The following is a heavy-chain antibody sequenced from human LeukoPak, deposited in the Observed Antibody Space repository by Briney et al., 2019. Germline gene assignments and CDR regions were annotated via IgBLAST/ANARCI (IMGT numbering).Heavy chain of an antibody. CDR3: ARGSGFMITFGGVIAKGAFDI. D-gene: IGHD3-16*02. CDR1: GGSITGYY. J-gene: IGHJ3*02. Sequence: SETRSLICTVSGGSITGYYWGWIRQPPGKGLEGIGDMYYSGSTYYNPSLKSRVTISVDTSKNQFSLKLSSVTAADTAVYYCARGSGFMITFGGVIAKGAFDIWGQGTMVTVSS. V-gene: IGHV4-59*01. CDR2: MYYSGST.